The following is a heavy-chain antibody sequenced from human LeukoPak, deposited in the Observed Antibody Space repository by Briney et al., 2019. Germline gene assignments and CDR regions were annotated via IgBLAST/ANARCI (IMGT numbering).Heavy chain of an antibody. CDR2: ISASGGDT. Sequence: GGSLRLSCVVSGLTFSSYSMSWVRQAPGKGLDWVSGISASGGDTWYPDSVRGRFTISRDNSKNTLFLQMSSLRVEDTAMYYCAKDAAGPEYWGQGTLVTVSS. D-gene: IGHD6-13*01. J-gene: IGHJ4*02. CDR3: AKDAAGPEY. CDR1: GLTFSSYS. V-gene: IGHV3-23*01.